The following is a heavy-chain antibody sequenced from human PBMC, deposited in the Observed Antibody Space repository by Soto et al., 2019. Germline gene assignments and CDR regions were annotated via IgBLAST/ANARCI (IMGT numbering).Heavy chain of an antibody. D-gene: IGHD3-22*01. J-gene: IGHJ5*02. CDR2: ISAYNGNT. Sequence: QVQLVQSGAEVKKPGASVKVSCKASGYTFTSYGISWVRQAPGQGLEWMGWISAYNGNTNYAQKLQGRVTMTTDTSTSTAYMELKSLRSDDTAVYYCARCPQARGSGYYSAAFDPWGQGTLVTVSS. CDR3: ARCPQARGSGYYSAAFDP. CDR1: GYTFTSYG. V-gene: IGHV1-18*01.